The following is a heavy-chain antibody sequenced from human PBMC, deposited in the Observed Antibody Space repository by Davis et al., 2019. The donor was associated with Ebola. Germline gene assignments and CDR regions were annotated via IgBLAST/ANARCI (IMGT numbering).Heavy chain of an antibody. Sequence: PGGSLRLSCAASGFTFSSYSMNWVRQAPGKGLEWVSGISGNSGGTYYADSVKGRFTISRDNSKNTVYLQMNSLRAEDTAVYYCAKDPRRVAVAGNYFDYWGQGTLVTVSS. D-gene: IGHD6-19*01. CDR1: GFTFSSYS. CDR3: AKDPRRVAVAGNYFDY. CDR2: ISGNSGGT. J-gene: IGHJ4*02. V-gene: IGHV3-23*01.